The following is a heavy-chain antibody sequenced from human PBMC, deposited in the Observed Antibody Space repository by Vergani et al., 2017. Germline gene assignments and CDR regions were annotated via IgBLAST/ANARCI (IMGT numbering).Heavy chain of an antibody. Sequence: QVQLQQWGAGLLKPSETLSLTCAVYGGSFSGYYWSWIRQPPGKGLEWIGEINHSGSTNYNPSLKSRVTISVDTSKNQFSLKLSSVTAADTAGYSCASYFLHYYDSSGSNWFDPWGQGTLVTVAS. D-gene: IGHD3-22*01. CDR3: ASYFLHYYDSSGSNWFDP. CDR1: GGSFSGYY. CDR2: INHSGST. V-gene: IGHV4-34*01. J-gene: IGHJ5*02.